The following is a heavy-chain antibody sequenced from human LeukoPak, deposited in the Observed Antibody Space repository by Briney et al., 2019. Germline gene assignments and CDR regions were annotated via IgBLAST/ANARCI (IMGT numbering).Heavy chain of an antibody. Sequence: KPSETLSLTCAVYGRSFSGYYWSWIRQPPGKGLEWIGEINHSGSTNYNPSLKSRVTISVDTSKNQFSLKLSSVTAADTAVYYCARAPMGGGWYRAFDIWGQGTMVTVSS. D-gene: IGHD2-8*02. J-gene: IGHJ3*02. V-gene: IGHV4-34*01. CDR1: GRSFSGYY. CDR3: ARAPMGGGWYRAFDI. CDR2: INHSGST.